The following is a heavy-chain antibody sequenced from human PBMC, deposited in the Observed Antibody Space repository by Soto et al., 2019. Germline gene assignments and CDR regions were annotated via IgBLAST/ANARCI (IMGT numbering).Heavy chain of an antibody. CDR3: AREGEGLDY. D-gene: IGHD3-16*01. CDR1: GLTFSSYA. V-gene: IGHV3-30-3*01. J-gene: IGHJ4*02. Sequence: QVQLVESGGGVVQPGRSLRLSCAASGLTFSSYAMHWVRQAPGKGLEWVADISYDGSNKYYADSVKGRFTIPRDNSKNTLYLQMNRLRTEDTAVYYCAREGEGLDYWGQGTLVTVSS. CDR2: ISYDGSNK.